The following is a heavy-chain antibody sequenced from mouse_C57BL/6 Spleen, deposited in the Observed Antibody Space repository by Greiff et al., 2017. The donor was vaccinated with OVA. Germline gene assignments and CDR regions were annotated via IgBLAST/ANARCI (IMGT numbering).Heavy chain of an antibody. CDR2: ISYDGSN. D-gene: IGHD2-2*01. CDR3: ARDLYGYDKFAY. Sequence: EVQLQQSGPGLVKPSQSLSLTCSVTGYSITSGYYWNWIRQFPGNKLEWMGYISYDGSNNYNPSLKNRISITRDTSKNQFFLKLNSVTTEDTATYYCARDLYGYDKFAYWGQGTLVTVSA. V-gene: IGHV3-6*01. CDR1: GYSITSGYY. J-gene: IGHJ3*01.